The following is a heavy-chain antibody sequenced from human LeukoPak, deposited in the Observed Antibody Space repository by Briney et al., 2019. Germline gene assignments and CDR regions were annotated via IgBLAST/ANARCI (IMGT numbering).Heavy chain of an antibody. CDR3: ARDAASGSFYYFDY. Sequence: GGSLRLSCAASGFTFSSYAMHWVRQAPGKGLEWVAVISYDGSNKYYADSVKGRFTISRDNSKNTLYLQMNSLRAEDTAVYYCARDAASGSFYYFDYWGQGTLVTVSS. J-gene: IGHJ4*02. CDR2: ISYDGSNK. V-gene: IGHV3-30-3*01. CDR1: GFTFSSYA. D-gene: IGHD1-26*01.